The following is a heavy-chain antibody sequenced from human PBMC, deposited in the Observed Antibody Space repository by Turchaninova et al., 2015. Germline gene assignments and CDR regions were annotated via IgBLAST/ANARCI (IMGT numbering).Heavy chain of an antibody. CDR3: ARAIAARGAYNWFDP. CDR2: IYHSGST. CDR1: GYSIRSGYY. D-gene: IGHD6-6*01. V-gene: IGHV4-38-2*01. Sequence: QVQLQESGPGLVKPSETLSPTCALHGYSIRSGYYWGWIRQPPGKGLDGIGSIYHSGSTYYNPSLKSRVTISVDTSKNQFSLKLSSVTAADTAVYYCARAIAARGAYNWFDPWGQGTLVTVSS. J-gene: IGHJ5*02.